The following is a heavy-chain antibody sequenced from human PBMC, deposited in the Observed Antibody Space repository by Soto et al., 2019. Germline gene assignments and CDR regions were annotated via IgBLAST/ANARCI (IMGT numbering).Heavy chain of an antibody. V-gene: IGHV3-33*01. D-gene: IGHD6-13*01. Sequence: QVQLVESGGGVVQPGRSLRLSCAASGFTFSSYGMHWVRQAPGKGLGWVAVIWYDGSNKYYADSVKGRFTISRDNSKNTLYRQMNSLRAEDTAVYYCAAADTNWFDPWGQGTLVTVSS. CDR2: IWYDGSNK. J-gene: IGHJ5*02. CDR1: GFTFSSYG. CDR3: AAADTNWFDP.